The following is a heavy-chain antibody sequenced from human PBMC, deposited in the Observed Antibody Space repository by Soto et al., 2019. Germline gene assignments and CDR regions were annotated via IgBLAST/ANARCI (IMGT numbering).Heavy chain of an antibody. CDR3: AHDLYTALPRPFYP. V-gene: IGHV1-69*02. Sequence: GASVKVDCKASGGTVSSYTISWVRQAPGQGIERMGRIIPILGIANYAQKFQGRVTITADKSTSTAYMELSSLRSEDTAGYYCAHDLYTALPRPFYPSGQGSLVTVSS. CDR1: GGTVSSYT. J-gene: IGHJ5*02. D-gene: IGHD3-3*01. CDR2: IIPILGIA.